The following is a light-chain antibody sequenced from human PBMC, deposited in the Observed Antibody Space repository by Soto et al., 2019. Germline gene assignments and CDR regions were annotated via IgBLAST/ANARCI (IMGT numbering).Light chain of an antibody. Sequence: EIVLTQSPGTLSLSPGDTSALSCRASQSVSNNYLAWYQQKPGQAPMLLIYGASSRATGIPDRFSGSASGTDFTLTISRLEPEDFAVYSCQKYGTSTRMFGQGTKVEIK. V-gene: IGKV3-20*01. CDR3: QKYGTSTRM. CDR2: GAS. CDR1: QSVSNNY. J-gene: IGKJ1*01.